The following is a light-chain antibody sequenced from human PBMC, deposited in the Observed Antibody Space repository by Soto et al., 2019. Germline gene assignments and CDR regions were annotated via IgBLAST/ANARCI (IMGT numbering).Light chain of an antibody. J-gene: IGKJ5*01. CDR2: DAS. Sequence: DIQLTQSPSLLSASVGYRGTITCRASQDVMNSLAWYEQKPVEAPKPLTYDASTLQSGVPSRFRGSGSGTEFPFPTNRLQPEDFATSYCQKLNTYPLTFGQGTRLETK. V-gene: IGKV1-9*01. CDR1: QDVMNS. CDR3: QKLNTYPLT.